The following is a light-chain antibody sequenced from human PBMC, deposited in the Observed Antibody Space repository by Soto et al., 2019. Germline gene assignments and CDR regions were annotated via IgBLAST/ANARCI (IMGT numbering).Light chain of an antibody. CDR3: QHFSSSPPGVT. V-gene: IGKV3-20*01. CDR2: GTS. J-gene: IGKJ4*01. Sequence: EIVLTQSPDTLSLSPGESATLSCRASRSVSSNYLAWYQQKPGQAPRLLVAGTSSRATGIPDRFSGSGSGTDFTLTISRLDPEDFAVYYCQHFSSSPPGVTFGGGT. CDR1: RSVSSNY.